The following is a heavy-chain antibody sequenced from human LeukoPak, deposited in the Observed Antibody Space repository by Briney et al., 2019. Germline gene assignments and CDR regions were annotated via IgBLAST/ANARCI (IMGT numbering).Heavy chain of an antibody. CDR1: GSSFSSYW. D-gene: IGHD3-10*01. CDR2: IKQDGSEK. J-gene: IGHJ4*02. CDR3: ARDQRRSFGY. Sequence: GESLKISCKGSGSSFSSYWIGWVRQAPGKGLEWVANIKQDGSEKYYVDSVKGRFTISRDNAKNSLYLQMNSLRPEDTAVYYCARDQRRSFGYWGQGTLVTVSS. V-gene: IGHV3-7*03.